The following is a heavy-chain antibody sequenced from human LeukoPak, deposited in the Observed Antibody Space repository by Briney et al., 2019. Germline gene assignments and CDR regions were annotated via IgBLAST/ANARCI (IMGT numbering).Heavy chain of an antibody. D-gene: IGHD5-18*01. J-gene: IGHJ6*03. CDR2: ISYDGSNK. V-gene: IGHV3-30-3*01. CDR1: GFTFSSYA. CDR3: ARRGYSYGSYYMDV. Sequence: PGGSLRLSCAASGFTFSSYAMHWVRQAPGKGLEWVAVISYDGSNKYYADSVKGRFTISRDIAKNSLYLQMNSLRAEDTAVYYCARRGYSYGSYYMDVWGKGTTVTVSS.